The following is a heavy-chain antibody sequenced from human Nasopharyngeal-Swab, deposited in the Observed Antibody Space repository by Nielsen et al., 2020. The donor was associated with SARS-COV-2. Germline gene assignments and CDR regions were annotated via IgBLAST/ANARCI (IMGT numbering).Heavy chain of an antibody. CDR2: IYYNGNT. CDR3: VSSSSWYYFDY. CDR1: GASIAYSTFY. V-gene: IGHV4-39*01. D-gene: IGHD6-13*01. Sequence: SETLSLTCTVSGASIAYSTFYWGWIRQPPGKGREWIGNIYYNGNTYQNPSLKSRLTISVDKSKNQFSLQLSSVTAADTAVYYCVSSSSWYYFDYWAQGTQVTVSS. J-gene: IGHJ4*02.